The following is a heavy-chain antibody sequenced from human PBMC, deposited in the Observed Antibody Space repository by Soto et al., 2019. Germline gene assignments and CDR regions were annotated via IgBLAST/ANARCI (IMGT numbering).Heavy chain of an antibody. J-gene: IGHJ4*02. D-gene: IGHD3-10*01. Sequence: ASVKVSCKASGYSFTSYAFNWVRQAPGQGPEWMGWVSAYNGKTHYAQNLQGRVTMTTDTATTTVYMELRNLRSDDTAVYFCARGTGSGISYWGQGTLVTVSS. CDR3: ARGTGSGISY. V-gene: IGHV1-18*04. CDR1: GYSFTSYA. CDR2: VSAYNGKT.